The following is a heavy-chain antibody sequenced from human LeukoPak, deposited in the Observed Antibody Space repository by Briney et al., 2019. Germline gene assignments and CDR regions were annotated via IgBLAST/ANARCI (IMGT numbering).Heavy chain of an antibody. CDR2: IIPIFGTA. D-gene: IGHD6-19*01. J-gene: IGHJ5*02. Sequence: ASVKVSCKASGGTFSSYAISWVRQAPGQGLEWMGGIIPIFGTANYAQKFQGRVTITADESTSTAYMELSSLRSEDTAVYYCARSRYSSGSYQRGWFDPWGQGTLVTVSS. CDR3: ARSRYSSGSYQRGWFDP. CDR1: GGTFSSYA. V-gene: IGHV1-69*13.